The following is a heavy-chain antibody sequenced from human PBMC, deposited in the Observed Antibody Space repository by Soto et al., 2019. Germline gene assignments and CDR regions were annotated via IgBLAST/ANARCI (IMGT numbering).Heavy chain of an antibody. D-gene: IGHD4-17*01. CDR1: GGSISSYY. CDR2: IYYSGST. Sequence: QVQLQESGPGLVKPSENLSLTCTVSGGSISSYYWSWIRQPPGKGLEWIGYIYYSGSTNYNPSLNSRVILSVDTSKNRFSLKLSFVTAADTAGYYCARRYGPGFDYWGQGTLVTVSS. CDR3: ARRYGPGFDY. V-gene: IGHV4-59*08. J-gene: IGHJ4*02.